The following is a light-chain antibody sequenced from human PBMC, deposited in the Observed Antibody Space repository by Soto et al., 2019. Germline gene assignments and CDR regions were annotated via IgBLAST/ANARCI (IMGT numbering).Light chain of an antibody. CDR2: EVN. V-gene: IGLV2-14*01. CDR1: RSDVGAYNY. CDR3: SSYTSSDSLYV. J-gene: IGLJ1*01. Sequence: LTQPASVSGSPGQSITISCTGTRSDVGAYNYVSWYQRHPGKAPKLLIYEVNSRPSGVSNRFSGSKSGNTASLTISGLQAEDEADYYCSSYTSSDSLYVFGSGTKVTV.